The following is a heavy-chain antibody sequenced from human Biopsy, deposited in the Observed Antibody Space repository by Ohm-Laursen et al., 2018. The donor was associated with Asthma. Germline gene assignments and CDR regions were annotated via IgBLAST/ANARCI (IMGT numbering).Heavy chain of an antibody. CDR2: ISSDGHLK. D-gene: IGHD3-22*01. CDR3: ARQSGQDYGDSSGFDI. J-gene: IGHJ3*02. V-gene: IGHV3-30*03. Sequence: RSLRLSCSASGFVFSQSGMHWVRQAPGKGLEWVALISSDGHLKYYEDSVKGRFTISRDNSRNRLYLQINRLTVEDSAVYFCARQSGQDYGDSSGFDIWGQGTKVAVSS. CDR1: GFVFSQSG.